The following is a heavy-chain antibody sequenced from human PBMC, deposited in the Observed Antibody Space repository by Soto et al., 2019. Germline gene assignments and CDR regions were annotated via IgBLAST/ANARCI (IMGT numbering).Heavy chain of an antibody. V-gene: IGHV3-74*01. D-gene: IGHD3-22*01. CDR3: ARERITMIVVAPGAFDI. Sequence: GGSLRLSCAASGFTLSSYWMHWVRQAPGKGLVWVSRINSDGSSTSYAASVKGRFTISRDNAKNTLYLQMNSLRAEDTAVYYCARERITMIVVAPGAFDIWGQGTMVTVSS. J-gene: IGHJ3*02. CDR1: GFTLSSYW. CDR2: INSDGSST.